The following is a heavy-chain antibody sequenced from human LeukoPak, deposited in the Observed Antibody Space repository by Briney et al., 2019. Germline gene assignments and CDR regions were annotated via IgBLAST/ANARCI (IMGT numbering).Heavy chain of an antibody. Sequence: PGGSLRLSCAASGFSLSNYGLTWVRQAPGKGLEWVSSLSGSGNSSFYADSVKGRFTISRDNSKNTLFLQMHSLRAEDTAVYYCAKSVRGRATYYFDYWGHGTLVTVSS. V-gene: IGHV3-23*01. CDR1: GFSLSNYG. CDR2: LSGSGNSS. J-gene: IGHJ4*01. CDR3: AKSVRGRATYYFDY. D-gene: IGHD2-15*01.